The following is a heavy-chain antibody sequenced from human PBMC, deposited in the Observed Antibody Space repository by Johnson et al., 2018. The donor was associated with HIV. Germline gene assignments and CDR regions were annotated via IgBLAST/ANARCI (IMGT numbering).Heavy chain of an antibody. CDR1: GFTFSSYA. CDR3: ASEVRGVLDI. J-gene: IGHJ3*02. V-gene: IGHV3-64*07. D-gene: IGHD3-10*01. Sequence: VQLVESGGGVVQPGRSLRLSCAASGFTFSSYAMHWVRQAPGKGLEYVSAISSNGGSTYYADSVKGRFTVSRDNSKNTLYLQMNSLRVEDTAVYYCASEVRGVLDIWGQGTMVTVSS. CDR2: ISSNGGST.